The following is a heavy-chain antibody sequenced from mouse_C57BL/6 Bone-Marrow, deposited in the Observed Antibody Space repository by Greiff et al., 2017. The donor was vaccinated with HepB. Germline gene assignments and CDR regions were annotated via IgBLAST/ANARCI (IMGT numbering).Heavy chain of an antibody. Sequence: QVQLQQSGAELVKPGASVKLSCKASGYTFTSYWMHWVKQRPGQGLEWIGMIHPNSGSTNYNEKFKSKATLTVDKSSSTAYMQLSSLTSEDSAVYYCARSDDYDEENWGQGTSVTVSS. CDR1: GYTFTSYW. CDR3: ARSDDYDEEN. V-gene: IGHV1-64*01. D-gene: IGHD2-4*01. CDR2: IHPNSGST. J-gene: IGHJ4*01.